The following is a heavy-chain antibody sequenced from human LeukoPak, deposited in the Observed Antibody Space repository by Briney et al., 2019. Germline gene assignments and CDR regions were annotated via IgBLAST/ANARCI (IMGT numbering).Heavy chain of an antibody. Sequence: PGRSLRLSCAASGFTFSSYGMHWVRQAPGKGLEWVAVISYDGSNKYYADSVKGRFTISRDNSKNTLYLQMNSLRAEGTAVYYCAKTHPREGYEDYWGQGTLVTVSS. CDR3: AKTHPREGYEDY. J-gene: IGHJ4*02. D-gene: IGHD5-12*01. V-gene: IGHV3-30*18. CDR1: GFTFSSYG. CDR2: ISYDGSNK.